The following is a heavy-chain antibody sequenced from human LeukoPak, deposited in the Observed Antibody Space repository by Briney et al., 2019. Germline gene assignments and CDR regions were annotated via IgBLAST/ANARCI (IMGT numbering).Heavy chain of an antibody. Sequence: SETLSLTCTVSGGSISSYYWSWIRQPPGKGLEWIGYIYYSGSTNYNPSLKSRVTISVDTSKNQFSLKLSSVTAADTAVYYCARNTGYSSGWAWAFDIWGQGTMVTVSS. CDR3: ARNTGYSSGWAWAFDI. V-gene: IGHV4-59*01. D-gene: IGHD6-19*01. CDR2: IYYSGST. J-gene: IGHJ3*02. CDR1: GGSISSYY.